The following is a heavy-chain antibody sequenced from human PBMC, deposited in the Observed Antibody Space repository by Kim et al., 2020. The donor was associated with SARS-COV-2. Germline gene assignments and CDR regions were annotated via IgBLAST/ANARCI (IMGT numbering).Heavy chain of an antibody. Sequence: ASVKVSCKASGYTFTSYGISWVRQAPGQGLEWMGWISAYNGNTNYAQKLQGRVTMTTDTSTSTAYMELGSLRSDDTAVYYCARDVSVRGPNYLGYWGQGTLVTVSS. J-gene: IGHJ4*02. CDR2: ISAYNGNT. D-gene: IGHD3-10*01. V-gene: IGHV1-18*01. CDR3: ARDVSVRGPNYLGY. CDR1: GYTFTSYG.